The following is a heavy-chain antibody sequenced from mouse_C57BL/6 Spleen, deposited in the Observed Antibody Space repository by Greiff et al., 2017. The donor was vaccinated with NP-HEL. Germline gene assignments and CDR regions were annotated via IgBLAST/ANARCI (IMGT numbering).Heavy chain of an antibody. D-gene: IGHD2-3*01. CDR3: ARLRDDGYYYAMDY. J-gene: IGHJ4*01. Sequence: VMLVESGPGLVAPSQSLSITCTVSGFSLTSYAISWVRQPPGKGLEWLGVIWTGGGTNYNSALKSRLSISKDNSKSQVFLKMNSLQTDDTARYYCARLRDDGYYYAMDYWGQGTSVTVSS. V-gene: IGHV2-9-1*01. CDR1: GFSLTSYA. CDR2: IWTGGGT.